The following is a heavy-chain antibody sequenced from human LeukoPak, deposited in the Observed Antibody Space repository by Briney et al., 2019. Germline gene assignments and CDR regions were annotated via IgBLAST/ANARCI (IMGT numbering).Heavy chain of an antibody. J-gene: IGHJ4*02. CDR3: ARGRVAAAGNIRRANDY. CDR2: INHSGST. CDR1: GGSFSGYY. Sequence: PSETLSLTCAVYGGSFSGYYWSWIRQPPGKGLEWIGEINHSGSTNYNPSLKSRVTISVDTSKNQFSLKLSSVTAADTAVYYCARGRVAAAGNIRRANDYWGQGTLVTVSS. D-gene: IGHD6-13*01. V-gene: IGHV4-34*01.